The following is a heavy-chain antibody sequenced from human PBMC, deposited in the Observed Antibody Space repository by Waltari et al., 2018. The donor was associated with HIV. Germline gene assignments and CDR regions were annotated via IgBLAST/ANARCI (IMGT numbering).Heavy chain of an antibody. V-gene: IGHV6-1*01. CDR2: TYDTSKWFY. Sequence: VQLQQSGPGLVKASQTLSLTCAISGDSVSRNGGAWNWIRQSPSRGLEWLGMTYDTSKWFYDYAVSVKSRITINPDTSKNHFSLQLNSVTLEDTAVYFCARGWLRDYFDYWGQGTLVTVSS. D-gene: IGHD5-12*01. J-gene: IGHJ4*02. CDR3: ARGWLRDYFDY. CDR1: GDSVSRNGGA.